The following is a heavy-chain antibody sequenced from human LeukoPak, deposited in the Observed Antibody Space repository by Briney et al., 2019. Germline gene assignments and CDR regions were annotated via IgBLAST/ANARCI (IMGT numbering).Heavy chain of an antibody. V-gene: IGHV3-30-3*01. Sequence: GGSLSLSCAASGFPFSTYAMHWVRQAPDKGLEWVAFISYDGNNKFYADSVKGRFTISRDNSKNTLYLQMNSLRPEDTAVYYCARAEYTTSPRIDYWGQGTLVTVSS. CDR3: ARAEYTTSPRIDY. CDR2: ISYDGNNK. J-gene: IGHJ4*02. CDR1: GFPFSTYA. D-gene: IGHD6-6*01.